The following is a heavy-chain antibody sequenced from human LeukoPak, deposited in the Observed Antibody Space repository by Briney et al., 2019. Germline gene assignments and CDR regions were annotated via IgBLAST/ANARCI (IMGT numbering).Heavy chain of an antibody. CDR3: AKASAMIVVVSKHFDY. V-gene: IGHV3-23*01. CDR2: ISGSGGST. Sequence: GGSLRLSCAATGFTFSSYAMSWVRQAPGKGLEWVSAISGSGGSTYYADSVKGRFTISRDNSKNTLYLQMNSLRAEDTAVYYCAKASAMIVVVSKHFDYWGQGTLVTVSS. CDR1: GFTFSSYA. J-gene: IGHJ4*02. D-gene: IGHD3-22*01.